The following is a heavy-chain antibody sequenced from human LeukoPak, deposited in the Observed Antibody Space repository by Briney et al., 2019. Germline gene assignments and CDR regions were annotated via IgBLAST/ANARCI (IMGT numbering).Heavy chain of an antibody. CDR1: GYPFTSYY. Sequence: ASVKFSCKASGYPFTSYYIHWVRQAPGQGLEWVGIINIPSGGSTSYGQKFQGRVTMTRDTSTSTVYMELSSLRSEDTAVYYCTRELGGSYNDYWGQGTPVTVSS. CDR3: TRELGGSYNDY. D-gene: IGHD1-26*01. V-gene: IGHV1-46*01. J-gene: IGHJ4*02. CDR2: INIPSGGST.